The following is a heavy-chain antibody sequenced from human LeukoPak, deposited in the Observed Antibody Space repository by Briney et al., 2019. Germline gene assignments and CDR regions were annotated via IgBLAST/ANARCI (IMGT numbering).Heavy chain of an antibody. V-gene: IGHV3-9*03. CDR3: ARDPTPYNRNNNWFDP. CDR1: GFTFDDYA. D-gene: IGHD1-14*01. CDR2: ISWNNVNI. J-gene: IGHJ5*02. Sequence: PGRSLRLSCAASGFTFDDYAMHWVRQAPGKGLEWVSGISWNNVNIAYADSVKGRFTISRDSAKNSLYLQMNSLREEDMALYYCARDPTPYNRNNNWFDPWGQGTLVTVSS.